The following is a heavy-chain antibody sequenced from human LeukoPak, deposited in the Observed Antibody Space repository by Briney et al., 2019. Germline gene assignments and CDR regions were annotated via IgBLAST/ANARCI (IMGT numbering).Heavy chain of an antibody. J-gene: IGHJ4*02. CDR1: GFTFRSYG. V-gene: IGHV3-30*03. CDR3: ARDSPRLSGWLGHFDY. Sequence: GGSLRLSCAASGFTFRSYGMHWVRQAPGKGLEWVAVISSDGSSKNYADSMKGQFTISRDNSKNTLLLQMNNLRAEDTAVYYCARDSPRLSGWLGHFDYWGQGTLVTVSS. D-gene: IGHD6-19*01. CDR2: ISSDGSSK.